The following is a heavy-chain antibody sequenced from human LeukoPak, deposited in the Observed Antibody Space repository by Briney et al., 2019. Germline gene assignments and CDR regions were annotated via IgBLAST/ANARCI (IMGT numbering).Heavy chain of an antibody. CDR1: GYTLSDYY. Sequence: GAPVKVSCKSSGYTLSDYYLYWVRQAPGQGLEWMGWINAKNGDTNYEQNFQGRVTMTRDTSINTAYMELSRLRSDDTAVYYCARGNTGVDPWGQGTLVTVSS. V-gene: IGHV1-2*02. CDR3: ARGNTGVDP. J-gene: IGHJ5*02. D-gene: IGHD1/OR15-1a*01. CDR2: INAKNGDT.